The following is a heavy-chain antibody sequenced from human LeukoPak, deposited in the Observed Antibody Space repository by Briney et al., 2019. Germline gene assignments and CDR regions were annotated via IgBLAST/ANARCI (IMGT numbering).Heavy chain of an antibody. CDR1: GFTFSSYA. Sequence: PGGSLRLSCAASGFTFSSYAMHWVRQAPGKGLEWVAVISYDGSNKYYADSVKGRFTISRDNSKNTLYLQMNSLRAEDTAVYYCARGFGELLYLLSRKEFDYGGQGTLVTVS. J-gene: IGHJ4*02. D-gene: IGHD3-10*01. CDR2: ISYDGSNK. V-gene: IGHV3-30-3*01. CDR3: ARGFGELLYLLSRKEFDY.